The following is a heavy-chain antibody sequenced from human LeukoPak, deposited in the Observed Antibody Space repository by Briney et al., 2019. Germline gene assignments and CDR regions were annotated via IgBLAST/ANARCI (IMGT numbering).Heavy chain of an antibody. J-gene: IGHJ4*02. CDR1: GFTLSNYA. CDR3: ARGDSSGYVCDY. Sequence: GRSLRLSCAASGFTLSNYAMHWVRQAPGKGLEWVALISYDANNKYYADSVKGRFTISRDNAKNSLYVQMDSLRAEDTAVYYCARGDSSGYVCDYWGQGTLVTVSS. CDR2: ISYDANNK. D-gene: IGHD3-22*01. V-gene: IGHV3-30-3*01.